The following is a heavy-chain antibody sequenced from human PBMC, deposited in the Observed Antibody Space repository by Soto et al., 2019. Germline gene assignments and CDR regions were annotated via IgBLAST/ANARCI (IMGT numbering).Heavy chain of an antibody. J-gene: IGHJ6*02. CDR2: ISYDRSNK. CDR3: AKDIVVVPAAMRRYYYYYGMDV. CDR1: GFTFSSYG. D-gene: IGHD2-2*01. Sequence: GGSLRLSCAASGFTFSSYGMHWVRQAPGKGLEWVAVISYDRSNKYYADSVKGRFTISRDNSKNTLYLQMNSLRAEDTAVYYCAKDIVVVPAAMRRYYYYYGMDVWGQGTTVTVSS. V-gene: IGHV3-30*18.